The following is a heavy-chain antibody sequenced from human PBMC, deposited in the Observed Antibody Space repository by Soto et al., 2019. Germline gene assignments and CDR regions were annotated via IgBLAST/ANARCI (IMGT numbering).Heavy chain of an antibody. V-gene: IGHV1-24*01. Sequence: QVQLVQSGAEVKKPGASVKVSCKVSGYTLTELSMHWVRQAPGKGLEWMGGFDPEDGETIYAQKFQGRVTMNEDTSTDTAYMELSSLRSEDPAVYYCATAPGSWYLDWGQGTLVTVSS. CDR1: GYTLTELS. J-gene: IGHJ4*02. CDR2: FDPEDGET. CDR3: ATAPGSWYLD. D-gene: IGHD6-13*01.